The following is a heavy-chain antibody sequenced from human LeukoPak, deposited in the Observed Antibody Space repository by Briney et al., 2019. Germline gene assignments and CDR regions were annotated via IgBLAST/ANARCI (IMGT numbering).Heavy chain of an antibody. V-gene: IGHV3-7*01. J-gene: IGHJ4*02. CDR1: GFTFSSYW. CDR2: IKQDGSEK. D-gene: IGHD3-22*01. CDR3: ASNYDSSGYYSGY. Sequence: GGSLRLSCAASGFTFSSYWMSWVRQAPGKGLEWVANIKQDGSEKYYVDSVKGRFTISRDNAKNSLYLQMNSLRAEDTAVYYCASNYDSSGYYSGYWGQGTLVTVFS.